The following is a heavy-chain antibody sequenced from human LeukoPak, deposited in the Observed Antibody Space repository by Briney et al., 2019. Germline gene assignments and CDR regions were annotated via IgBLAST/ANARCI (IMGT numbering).Heavy chain of an antibody. CDR1: GFTFSDYY. Sequence: KSGGSLRLSCAASGFTFSDYYMSWTRQAPGKGLEWVSYISSSGSTIYYADSVKGRFTISRDNAKNSLYLQMNSLRAEDTAVYYCLKLPVVANLVWGQGTLVTASS. CDR3: LKLPVVANLV. CDR2: ISSSGSTI. D-gene: IGHD3-22*01. V-gene: IGHV3-11*01. J-gene: IGHJ4*02.